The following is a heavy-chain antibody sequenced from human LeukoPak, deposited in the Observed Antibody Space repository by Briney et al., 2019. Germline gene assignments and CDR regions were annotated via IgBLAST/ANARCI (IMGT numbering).Heavy chain of an antibody. CDR2: INPNSGGT. J-gene: IGHJ4*02. D-gene: IGHD2-2*01. CDR3: ARVDIVVVPAAIQLWWAFDY. V-gene: IGHV1-2*02. CDR1: GYTFTGYY. Sequence: ASVKVSCKASGYTFTGYYMHWVRQAPGQGLEWMGWINPNSGGTNYAQKFQGRVTMTRDTSISTAYMELNRLRSDDTAVYYCARVDIVVVPAAIQLWWAFDYWGQGTLVTVSS.